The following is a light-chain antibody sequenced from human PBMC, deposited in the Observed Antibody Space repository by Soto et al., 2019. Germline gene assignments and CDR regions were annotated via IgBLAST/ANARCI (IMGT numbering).Light chain of an antibody. CDR1: QRVSID. V-gene: IGKV3-15*01. Sequence: EILMAQSPATLSVSPGERATLSCRTRQRVSIDFAWYQQQPGEAPRLLIYGASTRATGSPARFSGSGSGTVFTLTISSLQSGDFAVYYCQQYTNWPGITFGQGTRLEIK. CDR2: GAS. J-gene: IGKJ5*01. CDR3: QQYTNWPGIT.